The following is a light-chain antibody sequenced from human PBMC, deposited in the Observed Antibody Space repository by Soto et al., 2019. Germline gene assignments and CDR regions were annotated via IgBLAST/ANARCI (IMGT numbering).Light chain of an antibody. V-gene: IGKV1-9*01. Sequence: DIQLTQSPSFLSASVGARVIINCRASQGISTYLAWYQQKPGKAPKLLIYAASTLQSGVPSRFSGSGSGTEFTLTINSLQPEDSATYYCQQLNSYPRTFGQGTKLEIK. CDR1: QGISTY. CDR3: QQLNSYPRT. J-gene: IGKJ2*01. CDR2: AAS.